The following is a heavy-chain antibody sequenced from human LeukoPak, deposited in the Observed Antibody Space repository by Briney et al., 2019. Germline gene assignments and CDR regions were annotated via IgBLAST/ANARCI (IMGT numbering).Heavy chain of an antibody. Sequence: PGGSLRLPWAGSGFTFRRYAMAWVRQGPGQGLEGVAVISYDGSNKYYADSVKGRFTISRDNSKNTLYLQMNSLRAEDTAVYYCAREIEDGYNYFDYWGQGTLVTVSS. CDR2: ISYDGSNK. CDR3: AREIEDGYNYFDY. J-gene: IGHJ4*02. D-gene: IGHD5-24*01. V-gene: IGHV3-30-3*01. CDR1: GFTFRRYA.